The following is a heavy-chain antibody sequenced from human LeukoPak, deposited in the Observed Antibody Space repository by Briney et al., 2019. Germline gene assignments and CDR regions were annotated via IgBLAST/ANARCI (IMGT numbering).Heavy chain of an antibody. D-gene: IGHD3-10*01. V-gene: IGHV4-39*06. Sequence: SETLSLTCTVSGGSISSSSYYWGWIRQPPGKDLEWISSIYYDGTTYNNPSLESRVTISIDTSKNQFPLRLNSVTAADTAVYYCTRAPPYGSGYFDSWGQGTVVTVSS. CDR3: TRAPPYGSGYFDS. J-gene: IGHJ4*02. CDR1: GGSISSSSYY. CDR2: IYYDGTT.